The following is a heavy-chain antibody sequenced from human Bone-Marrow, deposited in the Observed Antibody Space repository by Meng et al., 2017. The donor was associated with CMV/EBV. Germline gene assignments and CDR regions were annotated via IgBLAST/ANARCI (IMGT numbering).Heavy chain of an antibody. CDR1: GGSFSGYS. Sequence: GSLRLSCAVYGGSFSGYSWSWIRQPPGKGLEWIGEINHSGSTNYNPSLKSRVTISVDTSKNQFSLKLSSVTAADTAVYYCARNSAYWGQGTLVTVSS. V-gene: IGHV4-34*01. J-gene: IGHJ4*02. D-gene: IGHD2/OR15-2a*01. CDR2: INHSGST. CDR3: ARNSAY.